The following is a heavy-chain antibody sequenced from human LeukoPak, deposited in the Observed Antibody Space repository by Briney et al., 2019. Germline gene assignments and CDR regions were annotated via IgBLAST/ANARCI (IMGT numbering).Heavy chain of an antibody. CDR1: GYTFSRYD. V-gene: IGHV1-18*01. CDR3: AREPSNRGQGMDV. CDR2: IDTNNYNS. J-gene: IGHJ6*02. Sequence: ASVKVSCKASGYTFSRYDFSWVRQAPGQGLEGMGWIDTNNYNSKYAEKLQDRITMTIDTSTTTAYMELRSLRSGDTAVYFCAREPSNRGQGMDVWGQGTTVTVSS.